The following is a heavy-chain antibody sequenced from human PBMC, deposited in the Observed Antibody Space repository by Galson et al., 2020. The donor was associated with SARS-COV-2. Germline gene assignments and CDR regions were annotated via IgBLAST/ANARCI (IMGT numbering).Heavy chain of an antibody. D-gene: IGHD4-17*01. CDR2: ISAYNGNT. Sequence: ASVKVSCKASGYTFTSYGISWVRQAPGQGLEWMGWISAYNGNTNYAQKLQGRVTMTTDTSTSTAYMELRSLRSDDTAVYYCARDPGTHQHTVTTPIDYWGQGTLVTVSS. V-gene: IGHV1-18*01. CDR1: GYTFTSYG. CDR3: ARDPGTHQHTVTTPIDY. J-gene: IGHJ4*02.